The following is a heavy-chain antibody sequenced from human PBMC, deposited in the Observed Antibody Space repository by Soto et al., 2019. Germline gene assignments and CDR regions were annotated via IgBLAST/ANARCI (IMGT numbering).Heavy chain of an antibody. Sequence: QVQLLESGGGLVKPGGSLRLSCAASGFTFSDYYMTRIRQAPGKGLEWLSYISSTTGYTDYADSVRGRFTISRDNAKNSLYLQMNRLRVEDTGVYFCARPAGDDAFDVWGQGTMVTVSS. D-gene: IGHD3-16*01. CDR3: ARPAGDDAFDV. CDR2: ISSTTGYT. V-gene: IGHV3-11*03. J-gene: IGHJ3*01. CDR1: GFTFSDYY.